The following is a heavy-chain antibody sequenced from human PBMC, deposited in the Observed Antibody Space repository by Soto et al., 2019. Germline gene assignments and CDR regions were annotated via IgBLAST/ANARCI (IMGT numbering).Heavy chain of an antibody. J-gene: IGHJ3*02. CDR1: GDSVTSHY. V-gene: IGHV4-59*02. CDR2: MHYTGFS. CDR3: ANLPWGRTYDAFAI. Sequence: SETLSLTCSFSGDSVTSHYLTWIRQSPEKGLEWIGYMHYTGFSHYNPSLKSRLTISVDRSKNQFTLQLTSVTVADTAVYYCANLPWGRTYDAFAIWGQGTMVTVSS. D-gene: IGHD7-27*01.